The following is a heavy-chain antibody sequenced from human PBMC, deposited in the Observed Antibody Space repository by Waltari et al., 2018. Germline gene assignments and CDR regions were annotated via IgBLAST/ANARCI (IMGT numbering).Heavy chain of an antibody. D-gene: IGHD3-3*01. Sequence: QLPGKGLEWIGYIYYSGSTNYNPSLKSRVTISVDTSKNQFSLKLSSVTAADTAVYYCARDRGVTPFYTDYWGQGTLVTVSS. J-gene: IGHJ4*02. CDR2: IYYSGST. V-gene: IGHV4-59*01. CDR3: ARDRGVTPFYTDY.